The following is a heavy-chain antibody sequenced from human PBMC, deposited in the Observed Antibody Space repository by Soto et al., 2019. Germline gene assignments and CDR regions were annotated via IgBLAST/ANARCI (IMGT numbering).Heavy chain of an antibody. V-gene: IGHV3-21*01. CDR1: WFTFSSYS. J-gene: IGHJ3*02. Sequence: GGSLRRSCAASWFTFSSYSMNCVRQAPGKGLEWVSSISSSSSYIYYADSVKGRFTISIDNAKNSLYLQMNSLRAEDTAVYYCARYPVAYSGYDLAAFDIWGQGTMVTLSS. CDR2: ISSSSSYI. D-gene: IGHD5-12*01. CDR3: ARYPVAYSGYDLAAFDI.